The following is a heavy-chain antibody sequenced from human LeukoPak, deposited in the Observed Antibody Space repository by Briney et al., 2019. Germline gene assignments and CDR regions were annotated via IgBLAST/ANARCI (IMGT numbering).Heavy chain of an antibody. CDR2: INSDGSST. J-gene: IGHJ4*02. CDR3: ARDLDYGDYHFDY. CDR1: GFTFSSSW. Sequence: GGSLRLSCAASGFTFSSSWMRWVRQAPGKGLVWVPRINSDGSSTNYADSVKGRFTISRDNANNTLYLQMSSLRAGDTAVYYCARDLDYGDYHFDYWGQGTLVTVSS. V-gene: IGHV3-74*01. D-gene: IGHD4-17*01.